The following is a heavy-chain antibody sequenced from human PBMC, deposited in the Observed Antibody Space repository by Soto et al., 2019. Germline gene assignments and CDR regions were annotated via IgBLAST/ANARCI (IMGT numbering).Heavy chain of an antibody. V-gene: IGHV1-46*01. D-gene: IGHD2-21*02. CDR3: ARGGHVGVVTAALDY. CDR2: VNPSGGHT. CDR1: GDTFTDYY. Sequence: QVQLMQSGAEVKKPGASVKVSCKASGDTFTDYYIHWVRQAPGQGLEWMGTVNPSGGHTTYAQHFLGRATMTGATSTGTLYVELTRLTSDDTARYYCARGGHVGVVTAALDYWGQGTLVTVS. J-gene: IGHJ4*02.